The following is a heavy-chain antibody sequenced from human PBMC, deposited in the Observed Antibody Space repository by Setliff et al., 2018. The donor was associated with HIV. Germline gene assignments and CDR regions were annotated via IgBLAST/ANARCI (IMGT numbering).Heavy chain of an antibody. CDR2: VITILDIT. CDR3: AGPRGDEAFDI. J-gene: IGHJ3*02. CDR1: GYTFLNSG. Sequence: SSVKVSCKSSGYTFLNSGVTWVRQAPGQGLEWMGQVITILDITSYAQKFQGRVTITADESTNTMYMELSSLRSDDTAVYYCAGPRGDEAFDIWGQGTMVT. D-gene: IGHD3-10*01. V-gene: IGHV1-69*10.